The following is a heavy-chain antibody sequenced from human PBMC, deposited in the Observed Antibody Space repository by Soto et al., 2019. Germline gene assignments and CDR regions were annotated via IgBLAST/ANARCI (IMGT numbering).Heavy chain of an antibody. Sequence: ASVKVSCKASGYTXTSHGINLVRQAPGQGLEWMGLISAYNGNTNYAQKLQGRVTMTTDTSTSTAYMELRSLRSDDTALYYCARARMVTAHNWFDPWGQGTLVTVSS. CDR2: ISAYNGNT. D-gene: IGHD2-21*02. CDR3: ARARMVTAHNWFDP. CDR1: GYTXTSHG. J-gene: IGHJ5*02. V-gene: IGHV1-18*01.